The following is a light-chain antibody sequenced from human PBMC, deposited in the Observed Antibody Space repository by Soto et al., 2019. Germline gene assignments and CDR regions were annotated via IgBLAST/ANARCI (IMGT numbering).Light chain of an antibody. V-gene: IGKV3-20*01. CDR3: QQFGSSPGFT. CDR1: QSINNRY. Sequence: EIVLTQSPGTLSLSPGERATLSCRASQSINNRYLAWYQQKPGQAPRLLIYAASSRATGIPERFSGSGSGPDFTLTISRLEPQDFAVYYCQQFGSSPGFTFGPGTKVDIK. CDR2: AAS. J-gene: IGKJ3*01.